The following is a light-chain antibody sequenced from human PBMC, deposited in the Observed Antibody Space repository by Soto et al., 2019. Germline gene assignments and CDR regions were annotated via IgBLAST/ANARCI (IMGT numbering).Light chain of an antibody. CDR3: QSYDSTLGGSI. J-gene: IGLJ2*01. CDR2: GYS. Sequence: QAVVTQPPSVSGAPGQRVTISCTGSSSNIGAGYDVHWYQQLPGTAPKLLIYGYSNRPSGVPGRFSGSKSGTSASLAITGLQSEDEADYFCQSYDSTLGGSIFGGGTKLTVL. V-gene: IGLV1-40*01. CDR1: SSNIGAGYD.